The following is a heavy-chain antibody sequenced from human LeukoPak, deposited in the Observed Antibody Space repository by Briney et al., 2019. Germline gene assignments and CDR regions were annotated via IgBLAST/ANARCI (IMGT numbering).Heavy chain of an antibody. CDR1: GFTFSSYW. CDR3: ARGLYGSGSWFDP. V-gene: IGHV3-7*03. CDR2: IKQDGSEK. J-gene: IGHJ5*02. Sequence: QTGGSLRLSCAASGFTFSSYWMSWVRQAPGKGLEWVANIKQDGSEKYYVDSVKGRFTISRDNAKNSLYLQMNSLRAEDTAVYYCARGLYGSGSWFDPWGQGTLVTVSS. D-gene: IGHD3-10*01.